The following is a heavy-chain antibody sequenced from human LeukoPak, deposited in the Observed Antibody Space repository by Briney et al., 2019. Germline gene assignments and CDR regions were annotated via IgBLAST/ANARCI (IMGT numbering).Heavy chain of an antibody. J-gene: IGHJ6*02. CDR1: GFTFSSYA. CDR3: AKAHTYYYYYGMDV. Sequence: HTGGSLRLSCAASGFTFSSYAMTWVRQAPGKGLEWVSAISGSGSTTYYADSVKGRFTISRDNSKNTLYLQMNSLRAEDTAVYYCAKAHTYYYYYGMDVWGQGTTVTVSS. V-gene: IGHV3-23*01. CDR2: ISGSGSTT.